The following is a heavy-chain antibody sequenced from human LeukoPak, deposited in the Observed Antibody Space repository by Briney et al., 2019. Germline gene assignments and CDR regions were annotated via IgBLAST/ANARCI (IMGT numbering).Heavy chain of an antibody. D-gene: IGHD5-18*01. V-gene: IGHV3-21*01. Sequence: GGSLRLSCAASGFTFETFGMHWVRQAPGKGLEWVSSISSSSSYIYYADSVKGRFTISRDNAKNSLYLQMNSLRAEDTAVYYCARDYQGGYGDKTVDYWGQGTLITVSS. J-gene: IGHJ4*02. CDR2: ISSSSSYI. CDR3: ARDYQGGYGDKTVDY. CDR1: GFTFETFG.